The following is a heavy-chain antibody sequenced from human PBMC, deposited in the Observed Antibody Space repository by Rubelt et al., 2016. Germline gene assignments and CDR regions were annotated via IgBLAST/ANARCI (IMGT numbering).Heavy chain of an antibody. Sequence: QVQLVQSGAEVKKPGSSVKVSCKASGGTFSSYAISWVRQATGQGLEWIGRIIPILGVAKYAQKFQGRVTITADKSTSTAYMELSSLTSEDTAVYYCASRYCSTTSCYHFDYWGQGTLVTVSS. D-gene: IGHD2-2*01. V-gene: IGHV1-69*09. J-gene: IGHJ4*02. CDR1: GGTFSSYA. CDR2: IIPILGVA. CDR3: ASRYCSTTSCYHFDY.